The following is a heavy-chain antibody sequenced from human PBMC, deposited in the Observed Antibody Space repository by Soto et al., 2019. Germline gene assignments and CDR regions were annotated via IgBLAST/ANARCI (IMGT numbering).Heavy chain of an antibody. CDR2: IYHSGST. V-gene: IGHV4-38-2*01. J-gene: IGHJ4*02. CDR3: ARATTVPTRVHYFDY. CDR1: GYSISSGYY. D-gene: IGHD4-17*01. Sequence: SETLALTCAVSGYSISSGYYWGWIRQPPGKGLEWIGSIYHSGSTYYNPSIKTRVTISVDTSKNQFSLKLSSVTAAATAVYYCARATTVPTRVHYFDYWGQGTLVTVSS.